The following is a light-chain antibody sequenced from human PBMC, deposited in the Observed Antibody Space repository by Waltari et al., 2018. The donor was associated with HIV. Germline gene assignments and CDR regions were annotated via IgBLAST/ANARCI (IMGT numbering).Light chain of an antibody. CDR1: SSTIGSNY. CDR3: ATWDDSLSGLWV. V-gene: IGLV1-47*01. J-gene: IGLJ3*02. Sequence: QSVLPQPPSASGTPGQRVTISCSGSSSTIGSNYVYWYQQLPGTAPKLLIHRNNQRPSGVPDRFSGSKSGTSASLAISGLRSEDEADYYCATWDDSLSGLWVFGGGTKLTVL. CDR2: RNN.